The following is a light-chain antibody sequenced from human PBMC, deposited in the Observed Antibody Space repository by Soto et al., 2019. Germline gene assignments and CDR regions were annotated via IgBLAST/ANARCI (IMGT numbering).Light chain of an antibody. Sequence: IQMTQSPSSLSASVGDRVTITCQANQDITNSLNWYQQIPGKAPKLLIYGASNLVTGVPSRFSGRGSGTAFTFTISSLQPEDIATYYCQHDHNLPLTFGGGTKVEIK. V-gene: IGKV1-33*01. CDR2: GAS. J-gene: IGKJ4*01. CDR3: QHDHNLPLT. CDR1: QDITNS.